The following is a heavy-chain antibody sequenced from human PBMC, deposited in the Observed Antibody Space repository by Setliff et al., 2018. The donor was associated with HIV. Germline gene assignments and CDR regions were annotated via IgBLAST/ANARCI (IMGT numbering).Heavy chain of an antibody. CDR2: INYSGST. D-gene: IGHD2-15*01. J-gene: IGHJ3*02. V-gene: IGHV4-59*01. CDR1: GGSISSYY. CDR3: ARNPCSGGSCPAAFDI. Sequence: SETLSLTCTVSGGSISSYYWSWIRQPPGKGLEWIGYINYSGSTKYNPSLKSRVTISVDTSKNQFSLKLSSVNAADTAVYYCARNPCSGGSCPAAFDIWGQGTMVTVSS.